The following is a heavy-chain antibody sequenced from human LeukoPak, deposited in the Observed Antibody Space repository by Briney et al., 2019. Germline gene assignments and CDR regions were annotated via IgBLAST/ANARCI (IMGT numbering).Heavy chain of an antibody. V-gene: IGHV3-23*01. D-gene: IGHD3-22*01. J-gene: IGHJ4*02. Sequence: GGSLRLSCAASGFTFSSYAMSWVRQAPGKGLEWVSAISGSGGSTYYADSVKGRFTISRDNSKNTLYLQMNSLRAEDTAVYYCAKDLRANYYYDSSGYYSVWGQGTLVTVSS. CDR2: ISGSGGST. CDR3: AKDLRANYYYDSSGYYSV. CDR1: GFTFSSYA.